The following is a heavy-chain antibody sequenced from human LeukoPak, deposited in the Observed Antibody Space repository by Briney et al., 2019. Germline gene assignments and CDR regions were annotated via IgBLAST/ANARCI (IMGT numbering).Heavy chain of an antibody. J-gene: IGHJ4*02. CDR1: GYSFSTYA. CDR3: AREHDTLTGMSFDY. CDR2: INAGNGNT. Sequence: ASVKVSCKASGYSFSTYAIQWVRQAPGQGLEWMGWINAGNGNTKYSQKFQGRVTISRDTSASTVYMELSSLRSEDTAVYYCAREHDTLTGMSFDYWGQGTLVTASS. D-gene: IGHD3-9*01. V-gene: IGHV1-3*01.